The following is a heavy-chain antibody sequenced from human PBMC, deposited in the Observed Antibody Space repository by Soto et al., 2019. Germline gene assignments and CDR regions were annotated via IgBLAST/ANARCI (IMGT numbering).Heavy chain of an antibody. CDR2: ISGGSSYT. J-gene: IGHJ4*02. Sequence: GALRLSCAASGFSFGDSYMSWIRQSAGKGLEWLSYISGGSSYTKYAESVRGRFTISRDNARRSLFLQVNGLRADDTAIYYCAKTRVADSGYYFDHWGQGTMVTVSS. CDR1: GFSFGDSY. D-gene: IGHD3-10*01. V-gene: IGHV3-11*03. CDR3: AKTRVADSGYYFDH.